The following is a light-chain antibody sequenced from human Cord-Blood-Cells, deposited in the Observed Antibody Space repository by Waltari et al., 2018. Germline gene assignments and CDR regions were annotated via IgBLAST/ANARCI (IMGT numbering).Light chain of an antibody. V-gene: IGKV1-39*01. J-gene: IGKJ1*01. CDR3: QQSYSTPWR. Sequence: DIQMTQSPSSLSASVGDRVTITCRASQSISSYLNWYQQKPGKAPKLLIYAASSLQSGVPSRFSGSGSGTDFTLTISSLQPEDFATYYCQQSYSTPWRFGQGTKVEI. CDR1: QSISSY. CDR2: AAS.